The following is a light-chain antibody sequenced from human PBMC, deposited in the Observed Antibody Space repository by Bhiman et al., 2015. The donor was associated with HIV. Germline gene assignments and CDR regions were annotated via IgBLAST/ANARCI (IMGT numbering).Light chain of an antibody. CDR1: NLGDQY. CDR3: QAWDSGSRV. J-gene: IGLJ2*01. CDR2: QDN. Sequence: YELTQPPSVSVSPGQTASITCSGDNLGDQYVCWYQQKPGQSPVVVIYQDNRRPSGIPERFSGSSSGNTATLTISGSQAMDEADYYCQAWDSGSRVFGGGTKLTVL. V-gene: IGLV3-1*01.